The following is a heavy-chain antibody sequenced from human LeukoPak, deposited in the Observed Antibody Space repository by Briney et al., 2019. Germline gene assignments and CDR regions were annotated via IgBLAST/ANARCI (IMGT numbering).Heavy chain of an antibody. J-gene: IGHJ3*02. Sequence: GESLKISCKGSGYIFTTYWIAWVRQMPGKGLEWMGIIYPGDSDTRYSPSFQGQVTISADKSISTAYLQWSSLKASDTAMYYCAKYCGGDCYSGADAFDIWGQGTMVTVSS. V-gene: IGHV5-51*01. D-gene: IGHD2-21*02. CDR3: AKYCGGDCYSGADAFDI. CDR2: IYPGDSDT. CDR1: GYIFTTYW.